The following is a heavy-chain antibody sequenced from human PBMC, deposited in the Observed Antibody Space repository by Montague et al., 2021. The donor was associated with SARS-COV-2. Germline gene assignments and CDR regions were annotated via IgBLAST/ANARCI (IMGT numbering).Heavy chain of an antibody. J-gene: IGHJ3*02. D-gene: IGHD3-22*01. Sequence: SETLSLTCTVSGASISSRSYYWGWIRQPPGKGLEWIGFKYYSGSTYYNPTLKSRVTISVDTSNNQFSLKLSSVTAADTAVYYCASPTYYYDCSGSDAFDIWGQGAMVTVSS. CDR3: ASPTYYYDCSGSDAFDI. CDR2: KYYSGST. CDR1: GASISSRSYY. V-gene: IGHV4-39*01.